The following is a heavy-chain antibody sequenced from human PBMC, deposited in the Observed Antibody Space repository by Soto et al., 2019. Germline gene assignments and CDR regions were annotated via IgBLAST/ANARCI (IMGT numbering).Heavy chain of an antibody. D-gene: IGHD6-13*01. V-gene: IGHV3-30*18. CDR2: ISYDGSNK. J-gene: IGHJ6*02. CDR1: GFTFSSYG. CDR3: AKVHRIAAIIEDYYYYGMDV. Sequence: GGSLRLCCAASGFTFSSYGMHWVRQAPGKGLEWVAVISYDGSNKYYADSVKGRFTISRDNSKNTLYLQMNSLRAEDTAVYYCAKVHRIAAIIEDYYYYGMDVWGQGTTVTVSS.